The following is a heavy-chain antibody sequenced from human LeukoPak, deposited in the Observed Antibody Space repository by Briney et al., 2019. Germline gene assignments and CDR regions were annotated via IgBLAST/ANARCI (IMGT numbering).Heavy chain of an antibody. CDR1: GGSISSSSYY. J-gene: IGHJ4*02. V-gene: IGHV4-39*01. CDR2: IYYSGTT. CDR3: ASLYVGSTHLDF. D-gene: IGHD1-26*01. Sequence: SETLSLTCTVSGGSISSSSYYWGWFRQPPGKGLEWFGGIYYSGTTYYNPSLRSRVTISIDTSNSQFALKLYSVTAADTAVYYCASLYVGSTHLDFWGQETLVTVSS.